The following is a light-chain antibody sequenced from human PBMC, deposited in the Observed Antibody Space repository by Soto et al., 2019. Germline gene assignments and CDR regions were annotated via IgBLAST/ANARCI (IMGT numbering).Light chain of an antibody. V-gene: IGKV1-39*01. CDR2: AAS. J-gene: IGKJ1*01. CDR3: QQLNSYLWT. Sequence: DIQMRQSPSSLSASVGDRVIITCRASQSISSYLNWYQQKPGKAPKLLIYAASNMQSGIPSRFSGSGSGTDFTLTISSLQPEDFATYYCQQLNSYLWTFGQGTKVDNK. CDR1: QSISSY.